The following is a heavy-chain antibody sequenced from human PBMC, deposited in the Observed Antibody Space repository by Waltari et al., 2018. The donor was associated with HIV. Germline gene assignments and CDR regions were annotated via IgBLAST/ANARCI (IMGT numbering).Heavy chain of an antibody. CDR3: AKDKRSGYGGNSVWYFDL. Sequence: EVQLVESGGGLVQPGRSLRLSCAASGFTFDDYAMHWVRQAPGKGREWGSGISWNRGTIGYADSVKGRFTISRDNAKNSLYLQMNSLRAEDTALYYCAKDKRSGYGGNSVWYFDLWGRGTLVTVSS. V-gene: IGHV3-9*01. J-gene: IGHJ2*01. D-gene: IGHD4-17*01. CDR2: ISWNRGTI. CDR1: GFTFDDYA.